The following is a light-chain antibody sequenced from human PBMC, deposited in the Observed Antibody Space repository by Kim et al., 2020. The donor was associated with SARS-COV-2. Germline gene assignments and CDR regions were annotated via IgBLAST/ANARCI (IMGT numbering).Light chain of an antibody. V-gene: IGLV2-14*03. CDR3: SSYTTSSTLV. Sequence: QSALTQPASVSGSPGQSITISCSGTSSDVGGYNYVSWYQQHPGKAPKLMIYDVSRRPSGVSNRFSASKSGNTASLTISGLQAEDEADYYCSSYTTSSTLVLGGGTQLTVL. CDR1: SSDVGGYNY. CDR2: DVS. J-gene: IGLJ3*02.